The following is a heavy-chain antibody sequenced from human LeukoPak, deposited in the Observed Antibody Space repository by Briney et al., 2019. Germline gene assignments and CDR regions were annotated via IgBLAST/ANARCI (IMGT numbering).Heavy chain of an antibody. CDR1: GFTFSNYG. J-gene: IGHJ4*02. CDR2: IWYDGSNK. D-gene: IGHD3-22*01. V-gene: IGHV3-33*01. CDR3: ARWTANYYDSSGYYCLDY. Sequence: GGSLRLSCAASGFTFSNYGMHWVRQAPGKGLEWVAIIWYDGSNKYYADSVKGRFTISRDNSKNTLYLQMSSLRSEDTAVYYCARWTANYYDSSGYYCLDYWGQGTLVTVSS.